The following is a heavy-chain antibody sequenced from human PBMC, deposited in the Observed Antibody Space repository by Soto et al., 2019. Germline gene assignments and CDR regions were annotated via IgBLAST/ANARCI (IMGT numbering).Heavy chain of an antibody. J-gene: IGHJ4*02. D-gene: IGHD1-26*01. Sequence: QVQLVESGGGVVQPGRSLRLSCAASGFTFSSYGMHWVRQAPGKGLEWVAVISYDGSNKYYADSVKGRFTISRDNSKNTLYLQMNSLRAEDTAVYYCASGQESGSYSIPPFDYWGQGTLVTVSS. CDR2: ISYDGSNK. CDR1: GFTFSSYG. CDR3: ASGQESGSYSIPPFDY. V-gene: IGHV3-30*03.